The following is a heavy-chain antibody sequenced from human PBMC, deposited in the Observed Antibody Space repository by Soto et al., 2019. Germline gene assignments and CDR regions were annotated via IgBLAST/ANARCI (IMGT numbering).Heavy chain of an antibody. CDR1: GFTFSSYS. CDR2: ISSSSSTI. V-gene: IGHV3-48*04. Sequence: GGSLRLSCAASGFTFSSYSMNWVRQAPGKGLEWVSYISSSSSTIYYADSVKGRFTISRDNAKNSLYLQMNSLRAEDTTVYYCARDLTYYYMDVWGRGTTVTVSS. J-gene: IGHJ6*03. CDR3: ARDLTYYYMDV.